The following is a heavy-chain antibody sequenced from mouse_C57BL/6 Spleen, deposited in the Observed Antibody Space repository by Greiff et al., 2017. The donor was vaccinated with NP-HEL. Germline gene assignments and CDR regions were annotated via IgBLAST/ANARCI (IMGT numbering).Heavy chain of an antibody. V-gene: IGHV5-16*02. Sequence: EVQVVESEGGLVQPGSSMKLSCTASGFTFSDYYMAWVRQVPEKGLEWVANINYDGSSTYYLDSLKSRFIISRDNAKNILYLQMSSLKSEDTATYYCARRQPIYYAMDYWGQGTSVTVSS. J-gene: IGHJ4*01. CDR3: ARRQPIYYAMDY. D-gene: IGHD6-1*01. CDR1: GFTFSDYY. CDR2: INYDGSST.